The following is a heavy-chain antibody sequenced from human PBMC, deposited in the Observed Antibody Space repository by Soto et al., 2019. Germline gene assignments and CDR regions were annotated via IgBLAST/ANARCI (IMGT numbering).Heavy chain of an antibody. CDR1: GFTFSTYW. J-gene: IGHJ4*02. V-gene: IGHV3-74*01. Sequence: EVQVVESGGGLVQPGGSLRLSCAASGFTFSTYWMHWVRQAPGKGLVWVSRINSDGSTKSYADSVKGRFTISRDNAKNTLYLQMNSLTAEDTAVYYCARDPVGSGTYWGQGTLVTVSS. CDR3: ARDPVGSGTY. D-gene: IGHD3-10*01. CDR2: INSDGSTK.